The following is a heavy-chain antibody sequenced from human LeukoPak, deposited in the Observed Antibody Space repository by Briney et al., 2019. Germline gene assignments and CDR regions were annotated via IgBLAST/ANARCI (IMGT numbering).Heavy chain of an antibody. J-gene: IGHJ4*02. CDR2: IYTSGST. CDR1: GGSISSYY. CDR3: ARGRVAYSAYYSDY. Sequence: SETLSLTCTVSGGSISSYYWSWIRQPAGKGLEWIGRIYTSGSTNYNPSLKSRVTISVDTSTNQFSLRLRSVTAADTAVYYCARGRVAYSAYYSDYWGRGTLVTVSS. V-gene: IGHV4-4*07. D-gene: IGHD2-15*01.